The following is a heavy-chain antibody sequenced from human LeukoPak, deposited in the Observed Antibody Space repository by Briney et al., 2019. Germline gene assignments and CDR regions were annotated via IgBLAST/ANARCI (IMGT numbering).Heavy chain of an antibody. Sequence: PGGSLRLSCAASGFTFSSYAMHWVRQAPGKGLEYVSAISSNGGSTYYANSVKGRFTISRDNSKNTLYLQMGSLRAEDMAVYYCAREAGYCSSTSCLPYYYYYMDVWGKGTTVTVSS. D-gene: IGHD2-2*01. V-gene: IGHV3-64*01. CDR1: GFTFSSYA. CDR2: ISSNGGST. J-gene: IGHJ6*03. CDR3: AREAGYCSSTSCLPYYYYYMDV.